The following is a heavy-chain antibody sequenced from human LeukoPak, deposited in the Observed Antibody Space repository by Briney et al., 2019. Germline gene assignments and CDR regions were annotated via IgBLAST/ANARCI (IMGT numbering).Heavy chain of an antibody. CDR2: ISSSSSYI. CDR3: ARERYCSSTSCYYSRGLFDY. V-gene: IGHV3-21*01. Sequence: GGSLSLSCAASGFAFSSYSMNWVRQAPGKGLEWVSSISSSSSYIYYADSVKGRFTISRDNAKNSLHLQMNSLRAEDTAVYYCARERYCSSTSCYYSRGLFDYWGQGTLVTVSS. J-gene: IGHJ4*02. CDR1: GFAFSSYS. D-gene: IGHD2-2*01.